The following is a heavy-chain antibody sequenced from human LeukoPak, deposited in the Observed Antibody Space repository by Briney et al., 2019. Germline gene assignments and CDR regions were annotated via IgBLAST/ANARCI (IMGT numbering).Heavy chain of an antibody. CDR2: TYSGGST. CDR3: ARGGRYYGSGLHPFDD. J-gene: IGHJ4*02. V-gene: IGHV3-53*01. Sequence: GGSLRLSCAASGFTVSHNYMTWVRQAPGKGLEWVSVTYSGGSTYYADSVKGRFTISRDNSKNTLCLQMNSLRAEDTAVYYCARGGRYYGSGLHPFDDWGQGTLVTVSS. D-gene: IGHD3-10*01. CDR1: GFTVSHNY.